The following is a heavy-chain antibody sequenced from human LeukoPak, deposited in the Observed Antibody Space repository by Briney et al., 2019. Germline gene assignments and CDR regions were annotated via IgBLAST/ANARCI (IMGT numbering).Heavy chain of an antibody. J-gene: IGHJ6*02. CDR3: ASSDYVNYYYGMDV. D-gene: IGHD5-12*01. Sequence: SETLSLTCTVSGGSISSSSYYWGWIRQPPGKGLEWIGSIYYSGSTYYNPSLKSRVTISVDTSKNQFSLKLSSVTAADTAVYYCASSDYVNYYYGMDVWGQGTTVTVSS. CDR1: GGSISSSSYY. CDR2: IYYSGST. V-gene: IGHV4-39*01.